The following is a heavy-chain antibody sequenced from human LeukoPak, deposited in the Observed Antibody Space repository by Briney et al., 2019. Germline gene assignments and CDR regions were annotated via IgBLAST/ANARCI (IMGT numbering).Heavy chain of an antibody. Sequence: ASVKVSCKASGYTFTTHDINWVRQAPGQGLEWMGWMNPNSGNTGYAQRFQGRVTMTRDISTSTAYMELSSLRSEDTAVYYCARGLYSRSSEYWFDPWGQGTLVTVSS. J-gene: IGHJ5*02. V-gene: IGHV1-8*01. CDR1: GYTFTTHD. CDR2: MNPNSGNT. D-gene: IGHD6-6*01. CDR3: ARGLYSRSSEYWFDP.